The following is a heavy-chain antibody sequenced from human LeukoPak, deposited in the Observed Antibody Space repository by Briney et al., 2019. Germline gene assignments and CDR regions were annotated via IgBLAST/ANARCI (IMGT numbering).Heavy chain of an antibody. CDR2: IYHTGST. CDR1: GGSISSGGYY. Sequence: SETLSLTCTVSGGSISSGGYYWSWIRQPPGKGLEWIGYIYHTGSTHYNPSLKSRLTISVDKSKNQFFLNLNSVTAADTAVYYCAREGPNWGLRGGFNYWGQGTLVAVSS. D-gene: IGHD7-27*01. J-gene: IGHJ4*02. CDR3: AREGPNWGLRGGFNY. V-gene: IGHV4-30-2*01.